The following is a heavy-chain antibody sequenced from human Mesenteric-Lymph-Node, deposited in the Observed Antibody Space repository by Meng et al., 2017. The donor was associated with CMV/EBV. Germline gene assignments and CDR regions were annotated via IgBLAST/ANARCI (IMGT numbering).Heavy chain of an antibody. J-gene: IGHJ4*02. CDR2: ISPNSGGT. CDR3: ARRYDFWSGTPFDY. Sequence: ASVKVSCKASGYTFTAHYIHWVRQAPGQGLEWMGWISPNSGGTNYAQKFQGRVTMTRDTSISTAYMELSRLRSDDTAVYYCARRYDFWSGTPFDYWGQGTLVTVSS. CDR1: GYTFTAHY. D-gene: IGHD3-3*01. V-gene: IGHV1-2*02.